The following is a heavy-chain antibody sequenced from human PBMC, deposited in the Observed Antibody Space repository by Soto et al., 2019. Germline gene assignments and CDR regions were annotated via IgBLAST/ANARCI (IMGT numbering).Heavy chain of an antibody. CDR2: ISWNSGSI. CDR3: STNDYDSSGYDNWFDP. CDR1: GFSLEDYA. V-gene: IGHV3-9*01. Sequence: GGSLRLSCAASGFSLEDYAMHWVRQAPGKGLEWVSGISWNSGSIGYADSVKGRFTISRDNAKNSLYLQMNSLKTEDTAVYYSSTNDYDSSGYDNWFDPWGQGTLVTVSS. D-gene: IGHD3-22*01. J-gene: IGHJ5*02.